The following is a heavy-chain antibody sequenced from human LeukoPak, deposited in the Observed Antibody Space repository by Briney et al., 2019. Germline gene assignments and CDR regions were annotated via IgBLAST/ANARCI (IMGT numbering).Heavy chain of an antibody. Sequence: GGSLRLSCAASGFTFSSYWMSWVRQAPGKGLEWVANIKQDGSEKYYVDSVRGRFTISRDNAKNSLYLQMNSLRAEDTAVYYCARVGGYSSSWYTYYYYMDVWGKGTTVTVSS. CDR2: IKQDGSEK. V-gene: IGHV3-7*01. CDR1: GFTFSSYW. D-gene: IGHD6-13*01. CDR3: ARVGGYSSSWYTYYYYMDV. J-gene: IGHJ6*03.